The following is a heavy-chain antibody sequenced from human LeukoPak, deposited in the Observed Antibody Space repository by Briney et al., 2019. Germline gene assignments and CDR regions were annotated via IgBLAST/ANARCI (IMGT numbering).Heavy chain of an antibody. CDR1: GFTFSNAW. J-gene: IGHJ4*02. Sequence: GGSLRLSCAASGFTFSNAWMSWVRQAPGKGLEWVGLIKTKTDGGTTNYAAPVKGRFTISRDDSKNTLYLQMNSLKTEDTAVYYCTTCSYGFFDYWGQGTLVTVSS. V-gene: IGHV3-15*01. D-gene: IGHD5-18*01. CDR2: IKTKTDGGTT. CDR3: TTCSYGFFDY.